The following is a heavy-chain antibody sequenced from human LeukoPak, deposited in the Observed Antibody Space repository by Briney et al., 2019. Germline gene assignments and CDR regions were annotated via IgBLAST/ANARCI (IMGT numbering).Heavy chain of an antibody. CDR2: IKSKTNGGTT. D-gene: IGHD3-10*01. V-gene: IGHV3-15*01. Sequence: GGSLRLSCAASGLTFNNAWMSWVRQAPGKGLEWVGRIKSKTNGGTTEYAAPVKGRFTISRDDSKNTLYLQMNTLKTEDTAVYYCTTDFGERRVRGRIRDYWGQGTLVTVSS. CDR1: GLTFNNAW. CDR3: TTDFGERRVRGRIRDY. J-gene: IGHJ4*02.